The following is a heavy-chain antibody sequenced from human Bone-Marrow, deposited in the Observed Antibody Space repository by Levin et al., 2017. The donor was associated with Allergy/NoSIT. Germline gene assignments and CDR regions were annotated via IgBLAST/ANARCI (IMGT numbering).Heavy chain of an antibody. V-gene: IGHV3-33*01. CDR1: GFTFSSYG. Sequence: PGGSLRLSCAASGFTFSSYGMHWVRQAPGKGLEWVAVIWYDGSNKYYADSVKGRFTISRDNSKNTLYLQMNSLRAEDTAVYYCARDAALWFGEETKYNWFDPWGQGTLVTVSS. CDR2: IWYDGSNK. J-gene: IGHJ5*02. CDR3: ARDAALWFGEETKYNWFDP. D-gene: IGHD3-10*01.